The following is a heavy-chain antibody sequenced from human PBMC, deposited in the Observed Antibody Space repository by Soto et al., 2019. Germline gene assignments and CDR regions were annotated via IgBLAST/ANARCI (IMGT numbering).Heavy chain of an antibody. Sequence: ASVKVSCKASGYTFSIYDINWVLQTTGQGLEWMGWMSPNSGDTGYAQKFQGRVTMTRDTSINTAYMELSSLRFEDTAVYYCARGVQQGSDYWGQGTLVTVSS. CDR3: ARGVQQGSDY. CDR1: GYTFSIYD. V-gene: IGHV1-8*02. CDR2: MSPNSGDT. J-gene: IGHJ4*02.